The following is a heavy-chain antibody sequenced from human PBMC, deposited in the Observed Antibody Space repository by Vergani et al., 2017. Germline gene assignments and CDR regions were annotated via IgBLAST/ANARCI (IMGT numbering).Heavy chain of an antibody. D-gene: IGHD3-10*01. V-gene: IGHV1-18*01. Sequence: QVQLVQSGAEVKKPGASVKVSCKASGNTLTNYGFSWVRQAPGQGLEWMGWISADNGNTNYAQKLQGRVTMSTDTSTSTAYMELRSLRSDDTAVYYCARQKDYGLGNHWFDPWGQGTLVTVSS. CDR3: ARQKDYGLGNHWFDP. J-gene: IGHJ5*02. CDR2: ISADNGNT. CDR1: GNTLTNYG.